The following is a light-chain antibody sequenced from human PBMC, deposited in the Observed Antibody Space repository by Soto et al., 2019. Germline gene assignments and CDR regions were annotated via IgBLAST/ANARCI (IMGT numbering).Light chain of an antibody. J-gene: IGKJ1*01. CDR1: QGIRND. Sequence: IQVTESPPTMSASVLDRVTITFRASQGIRNDLGWYQQKPGKAPKLLIYAASSLQSGVPSRFSGSGSGTDFTLTISSLQPEDFATYYCLQDYYYPRTFGQVAKVDIK. V-gene: IGKV1-6*01. CDR2: AAS. CDR3: LQDYYYPRT.